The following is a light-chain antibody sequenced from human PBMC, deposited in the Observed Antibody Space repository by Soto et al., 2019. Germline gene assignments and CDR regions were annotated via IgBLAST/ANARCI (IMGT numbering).Light chain of an antibody. V-gene: IGKV3-20*01. Sequence: EIVLTQSPGTLSLSPGERATLSCRASHSVSSSYLAWYQQKPGRAPRLLIFAASSRATGIPDRFSGSGSGTDFTLTITRLEPEDFAVYYCQQYGGSPLTFGGGTNVEIK. CDR2: AAS. CDR1: HSVSSSY. CDR3: QQYGGSPLT. J-gene: IGKJ4*01.